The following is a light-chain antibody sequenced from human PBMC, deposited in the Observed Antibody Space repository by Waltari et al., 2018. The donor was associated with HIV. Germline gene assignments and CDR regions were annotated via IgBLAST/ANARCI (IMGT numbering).Light chain of an antibody. CDR2: TNY. Sequence: QSVLTQPPSASGTPGQRVTISCSGSSSNIGNDNVYWYQQLPGPAPKLLIYTNYQRPSGVPDRFAGSKSGTSASLAISGLRSEDEADYYCVGWDASLSAYVFGTGTKVTIL. CDR1: SSNIGNDN. J-gene: IGLJ1*01. V-gene: IGLV1-47*01. CDR3: VGWDASLSAYV.